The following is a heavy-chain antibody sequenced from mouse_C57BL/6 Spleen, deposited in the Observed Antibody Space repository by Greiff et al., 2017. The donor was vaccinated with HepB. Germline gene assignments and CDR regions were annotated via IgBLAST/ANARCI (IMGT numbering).Heavy chain of an antibody. CDR1: GYSFTDYN. CDR2: INPNYGTT. V-gene: IGHV1-39*01. D-gene: IGHD1-1*01. Sequence: LQESGPELVKPGASVKISCKASGYSFTDYNMNWVKQSNGKSLEWIGVINPNYGTTSYNQKFKGKATLTVDQSSSTAYMQLNSLTSEDSAVYYCARPHYGSSFYAMDYWGQGTSVTVSS. J-gene: IGHJ4*01. CDR3: ARPHYGSSFYAMDY.